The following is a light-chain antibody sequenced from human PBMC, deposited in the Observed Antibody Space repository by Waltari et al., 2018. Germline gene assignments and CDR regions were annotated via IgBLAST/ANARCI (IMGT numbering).Light chain of an antibody. Sequence: YGWTQPPSISLSPGQTARITCSGDVLTKRFGYWYQQKTGQAPQLLIYKDNKRPSGIPERFSGSNSGAMVTLTITEVQADDEADYYCQSADGTGWVFGGGTRLTVL. CDR1: VLTKRF. V-gene: IGLV3-25*03. CDR3: QSADGTGWV. J-gene: IGLJ3*02. CDR2: KDN.